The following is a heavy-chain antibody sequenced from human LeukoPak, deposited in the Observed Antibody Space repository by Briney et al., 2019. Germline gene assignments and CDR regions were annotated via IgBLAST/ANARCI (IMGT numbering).Heavy chain of an antibody. CDR2: INHSGST. Sequence: SETLSLTCAVSGGSFSGYYWSWIRQPPGKGLEWIGEINHSGSTNYNPSLKSRVTISVDTSKNQFSLKLSSVTAADTAVYYCARLFVPFWGGIQVAGGIDYWGQGTLVTVSS. CDR1: GGSFSGYY. D-gene: IGHD3-16*01. CDR3: ARLFVPFWGGIQVAGGIDY. V-gene: IGHV4-34*01. J-gene: IGHJ4*02.